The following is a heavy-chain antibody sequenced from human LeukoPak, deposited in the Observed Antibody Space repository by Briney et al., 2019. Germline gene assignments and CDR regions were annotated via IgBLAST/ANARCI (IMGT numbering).Heavy chain of an antibody. CDR1: GYTFTSYY. Sequence: ASVNVSSTASGYTFTSYYMHWVRQAPGQGLEWMGVINPSGGTTTYAQKFQGRVTMTRDTSTSTVYMELSSLRSEDTAVYYCARGFGSGSSRYYFDYWGQGTLVTVSS. CDR2: INPSGGTT. CDR3: ARGFGSGSSRYYFDY. J-gene: IGHJ4*02. V-gene: IGHV1-46*01. D-gene: IGHD3-10*01.